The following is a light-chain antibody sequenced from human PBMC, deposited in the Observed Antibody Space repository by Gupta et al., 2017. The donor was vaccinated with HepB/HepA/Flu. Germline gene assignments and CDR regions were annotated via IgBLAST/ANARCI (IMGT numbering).Light chain of an antibody. Sequence: SYDLTQPPSVSVSPGQTASIPCFGSKLGNNYVCWYQQKPGQSPVLVIFEDNKRPSGIPERFSGSNSRNTATLTISGTQTIDEADYYCQAWDSTTVIFGGGTRLSVL. CDR2: EDN. CDR1: KLGNNY. CDR3: QAWDSTTVI. V-gene: IGLV3-1*01. J-gene: IGLJ2*01.